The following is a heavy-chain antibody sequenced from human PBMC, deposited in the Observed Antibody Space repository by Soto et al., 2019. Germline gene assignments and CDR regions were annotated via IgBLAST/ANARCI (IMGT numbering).Heavy chain of an antibody. D-gene: IGHD2-8*02. CDR3: AKDMVHCTGTRCARYFEQ. J-gene: IGHJ4*02. CDR2: ISGSGDNT. V-gene: IGHV3-23*01. Sequence: GGSLRLSCAASKFTFITYAMTWVRQAPGKGLEWVSDISGSGDNTYYADSVKVRFTISRDNSKSTLYLQMNSLRDEDTAVYYCAKDMVHCTGTRCARYFEQWGRGTLVTVSS. CDR1: KFTFITYA.